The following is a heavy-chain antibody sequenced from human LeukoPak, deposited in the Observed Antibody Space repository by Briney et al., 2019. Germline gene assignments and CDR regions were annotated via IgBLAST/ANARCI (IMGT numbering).Heavy chain of an antibody. D-gene: IGHD6-19*01. CDR1: GFTFSSYA. CDR2: ISYDGSNK. V-gene: IGHV3-30-3*01. J-gene: IGHJ4*02. CDR3: ARDEYGAVAGSYFDY. Sequence: GGSLRLSCAASGFTFSSYAMHWVRQAPGKGLEWVAVISYDGSNKYYADSVKGRFTISRDNSKNTLYLQMNSLRAEDTAVYYYARDEYGAVAGSYFDYWGQGILVTVSS.